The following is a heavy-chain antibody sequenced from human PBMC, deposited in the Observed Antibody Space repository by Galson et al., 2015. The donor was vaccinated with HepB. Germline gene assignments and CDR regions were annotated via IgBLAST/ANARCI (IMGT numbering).Heavy chain of an antibody. V-gene: IGHV4-4*02. D-gene: IGHD4-23*01. CDR3: ARDPVDYGGNPTFDY. CDR1: GGSISSSNW. J-gene: IGHJ4*02. Sequence: SETLSLTCAVSGGSISSSNWWSWVRQPPGKGLGWIGEIYHSGSTNYNPSLKSRVTISVDKSKNQFSLKLSSVTAADTAVYYCARDPVDYGGNPTFDYWGQGTLVTVSS. CDR2: IYHSGST.